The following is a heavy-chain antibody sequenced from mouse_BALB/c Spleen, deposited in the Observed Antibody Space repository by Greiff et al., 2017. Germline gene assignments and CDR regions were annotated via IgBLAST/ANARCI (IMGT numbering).Heavy chain of an antibody. Sequence: LVRPGASVKISCKASGYSFTGYYMHWVKQSHGKSLEWIGYISCYNGATSYNQKFKGKATFTVDTSSSTAYMQFNSLTSEDSAVYYCARRNYGLYAMDYWGQGTSVTVAS. CDR1: GYSFTGYY. CDR2: ISCYNGAT. D-gene: IGHD1-2*01. J-gene: IGHJ4*01. V-gene: IGHV1S34*01. CDR3: ARRNYGLYAMDY.